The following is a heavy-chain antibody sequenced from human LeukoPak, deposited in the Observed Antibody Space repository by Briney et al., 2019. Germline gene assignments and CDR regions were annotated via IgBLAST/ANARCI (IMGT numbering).Heavy chain of an antibody. V-gene: IGHV3-66*02. J-gene: IGHJ4*02. D-gene: IGHD1-26*01. CDR2: IYSGGST. CDR3: ARDSVGATFDY. CDR1: GFTFSSYS. Sequence: GGSLRLSCAASGFTFSSYSMNWVRQAPGKGLEWVSVIYSGGSTYYADSVKGRFTISRDNSKNTLYLQMNSLRAEDTAVYYCARDSVGATFDYWGQGTLVTVSS.